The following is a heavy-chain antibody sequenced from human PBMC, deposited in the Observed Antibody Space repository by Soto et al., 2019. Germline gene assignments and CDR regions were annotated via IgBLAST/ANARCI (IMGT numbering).Heavy chain of an antibody. D-gene: IGHD3-22*01. J-gene: IGHJ4*02. V-gene: IGHV3-7*03. CDR2: IKQDGSEK. CDR1: GFTFSSYW. Sequence: GGSLRLSCAASGFTFSSYWMSWVRQAPGKGLEWVANIKQDGSEKYYVDSVKVRFTISRDNAKNSLYLQMNSLRAEDTAVYYCARALDYDSSGYAGYWGQGTLVTVSS. CDR3: ARALDYDSSGYAGY.